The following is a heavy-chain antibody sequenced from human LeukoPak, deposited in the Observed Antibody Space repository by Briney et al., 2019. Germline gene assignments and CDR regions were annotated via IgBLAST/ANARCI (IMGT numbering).Heavy chain of an antibody. J-gene: IGHJ6*02. CDR3: ARDIAVAGYYYYYGMDV. V-gene: IGHV4-39*02. D-gene: IGHD6-19*01. CDR2: IYYSGGT. CDR1: GGSISSSSYY. Sequence: NPSETLSLTCTVSGGSISSSSYYWGWIRQPPGKGLEWIGSIYYSGGTYYNPSLKSRVTISVDTFKNQFSLKLSSVTAADTAVYYCARDIAVAGYYYYYGMDVWGQGTTVTVSS.